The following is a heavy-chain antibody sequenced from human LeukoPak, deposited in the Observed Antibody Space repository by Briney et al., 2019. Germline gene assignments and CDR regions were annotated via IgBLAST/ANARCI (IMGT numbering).Heavy chain of an antibody. CDR2: ISYDGSNK. D-gene: IGHD6-13*01. Sequence: GGSLRLSCAASGFTFSSYAMHWVRQAPGKGLEWVAVISYDGSNKYYADSVKGRFTISRDNSKNTLYLQMNSLRAEGTAVYYCARDPPSSSWHNYFDYWGQGTLVTVSS. CDR1: GFTFSSYA. CDR3: ARDPPSSSWHNYFDY. V-gene: IGHV3-30-3*01. J-gene: IGHJ4*02.